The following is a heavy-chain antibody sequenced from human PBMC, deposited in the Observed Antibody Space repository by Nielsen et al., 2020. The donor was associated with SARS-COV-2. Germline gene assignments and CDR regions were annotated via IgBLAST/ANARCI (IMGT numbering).Heavy chain of an antibody. Sequence: GESLKISCAASGFTFDDYGMSWVRQAPGKGLEWVSGINWNGGSTGYADSVKGRFTISRDNAKNSLYLQMNSLRVEDTAVYYCARGGLTFGGVIVRWGQGTLVTVSS. D-gene: IGHD3-16*02. CDR3: ARGGLTFGGVIVR. V-gene: IGHV3-20*04. CDR2: INWNGGST. J-gene: IGHJ4*02. CDR1: GFTFDDYG.